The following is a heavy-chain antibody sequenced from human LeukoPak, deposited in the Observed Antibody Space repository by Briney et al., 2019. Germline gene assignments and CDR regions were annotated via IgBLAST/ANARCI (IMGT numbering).Heavy chain of an antibody. CDR1: GGSFSGYY. D-gene: IGHD6-19*01. Sequence: SETLSLTCAVYGGSFSGYYWSWIRQPPGKGLEWIGEINHSGSTNYNPSLKSRVTISVDTSKNQFSLKLSSVTAADTAVYYYARLGRQWLALGFDYWGQGTLVTVSS. CDR2: INHSGST. CDR3: ARLGRQWLALGFDY. V-gene: IGHV4-34*01. J-gene: IGHJ4*02.